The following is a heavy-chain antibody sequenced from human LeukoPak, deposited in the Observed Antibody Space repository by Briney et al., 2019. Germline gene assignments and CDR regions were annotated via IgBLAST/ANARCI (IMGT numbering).Heavy chain of an antibody. V-gene: IGHV3-7*01. Sequence: GSLRLSCAASGFPFSSYWMSWVRQAPGKGLEWVANIKQDGSEKYYVDSVKGRFTISRDNAKNSLYLQMNSLRAEDTAVYYCAGSYGVPYYVDIWGKGTTVTV. CDR1: GFPFSSYW. CDR3: AGSYGVPYYVDI. J-gene: IGHJ6*03. CDR2: IKQDGSEK. D-gene: IGHD4-17*01.